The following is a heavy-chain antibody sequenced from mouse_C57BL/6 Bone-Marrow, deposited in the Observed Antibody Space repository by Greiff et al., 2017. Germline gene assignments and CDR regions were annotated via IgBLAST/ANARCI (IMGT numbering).Heavy chain of an antibody. CDR1: GYSITSDY. Sequence: EVKLEESGPGLAKPSQTLSLTCSVTGYSITSDYWNWIRKFPGNKLEYMGYISYSGSTYYNTSLKSRISITRDTSKNQYYLQLNSVTTEDTATYYCARGTVVAHWYFDVWGTGTTVTVAS. D-gene: IGHD1-1*01. J-gene: IGHJ1*03. CDR2: ISYSGST. V-gene: IGHV3-8*01. CDR3: ARGTVVAHWYFDV.